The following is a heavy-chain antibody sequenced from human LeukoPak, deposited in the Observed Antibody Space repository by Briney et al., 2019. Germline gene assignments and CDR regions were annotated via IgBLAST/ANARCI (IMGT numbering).Heavy chain of an antibody. D-gene: IGHD6-19*01. CDR1: GVTVSSNY. CDR2: IYSGGST. J-gene: IGHJ3*02. V-gene: IGHV3-66*02. Sequence: PGGSLRLSCAASGVTVSSNYMSWVRQAPGKGLEWVSVIYSGGSTYYADSVKGRFTISRDNSKNTLYLQMNSLRAEDTAVYYCARREQWLDAFDIWGQGTMVTVSS. CDR3: ARREQWLDAFDI.